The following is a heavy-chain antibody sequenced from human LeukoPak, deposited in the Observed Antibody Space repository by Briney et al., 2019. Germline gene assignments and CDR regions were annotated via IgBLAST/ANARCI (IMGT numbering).Heavy chain of an antibody. J-gene: IGHJ4*02. D-gene: IGHD2-15*01. CDR2: IYPGDSDT. V-gene: IGHV5-51*01. Sequence: GESLKISCKGSGYSFTSYWIGWVRQMPGKGLEWMGIIYPGDSDTRYSPSFQGQVTISADKSISTAYLQWSSLKASDTAMYYCARSPSIWEGGSCYSDYWGQGTLVTVSS. CDR3: ARSPSIWEGGSCYSDY. CDR1: GYSFTSYW.